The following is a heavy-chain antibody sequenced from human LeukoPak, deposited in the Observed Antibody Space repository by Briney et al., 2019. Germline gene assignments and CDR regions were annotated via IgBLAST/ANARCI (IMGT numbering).Heavy chain of an antibody. CDR1: GFTFSSYE. J-gene: IGHJ4*02. Sequence: GGSLRLSCAASGFTFSSYEMNWVREAPGKGLEWVSYISSGSTIYDADSVKGRFTISRDNAKNSLYLQMNSLRAEDTAVYYCARESIAVAGAPFDYWGQGTLVTVSS. V-gene: IGHV3-48*03. CDR2: ISSGSTI. D-gene: IGHD6-19*01. CDR3: ARESIAVAGAPFDY.